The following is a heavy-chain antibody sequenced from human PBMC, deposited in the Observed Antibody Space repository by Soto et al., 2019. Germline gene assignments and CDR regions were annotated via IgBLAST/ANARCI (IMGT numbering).Heavy chain of an antibody. CDR1: GGSISSGGYY. D-gene: IGHD6-6*01. CDR2: IYYSGST. V-gene: IGHV4-31*03. CDR3: ARSDLENSSSFSFDY. Sequence: SETLSLTCTVSGGSISSGGYYWSWIRQHPGKGLEWIGYIYYSGSTYYNPSLKSRVTISVDTSKNQFSLKLSSVTAADTAVYYCARSDLENSSSFSFDYWGQGTLVTVSS. J-gene: IGHJ4*02.